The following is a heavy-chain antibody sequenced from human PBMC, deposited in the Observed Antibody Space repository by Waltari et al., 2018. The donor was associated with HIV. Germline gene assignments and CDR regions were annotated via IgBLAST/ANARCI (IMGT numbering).Heavy chain of an antibody. Sequence: QVHLVESGGGVVQPGRSLRLSCAASGFTFHTYVTHRVRQAPGKGLEWVADISYDGSDKYHADSVKGRFTISRDNSRNTLYLQMNSLRPEDTAVYFCAREFYYDSTGYNSGFDYWGQGTLVTVSS. V-gene: IGHV3-30*01. CDR2: ISYDGSDK. D-gene: IGHD3-22*01. CDR3: AREFYYDSTGYNSGFDY. J-gene: IGHJ4*02. CDR1: GFTFHTYV.